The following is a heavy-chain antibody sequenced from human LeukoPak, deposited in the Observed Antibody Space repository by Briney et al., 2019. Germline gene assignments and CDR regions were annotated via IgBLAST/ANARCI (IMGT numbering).Heavy chain of an antibody. Sequence: SETLSLTCTVSGGSISSSSYYWGWIRQPPGKGLEWIGSIYYSGSTYYNPSLKSRVTISVDTSKNQFSLKLSSVTAADTAVYYCASYLRFLEWSYSDYWGQGTLVNVSS. CDR2: IYYSGST. V-gene: IGHV4-39*07. D-gene: IGHD3-3*01. CDR3: ASYLRFLEWSYSDY. J-gene: IGHJ4*02. CDR1: GGSISSSSYY.